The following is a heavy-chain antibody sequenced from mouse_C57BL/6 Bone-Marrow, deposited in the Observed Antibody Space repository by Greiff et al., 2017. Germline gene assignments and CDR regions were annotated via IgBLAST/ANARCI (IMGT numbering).Heavy chain of an antibody. CDR2: IDPSDSYT. Sequence: QVQLQQPGAELVRPGTSVKLSCKASGYTFTSYWMHWVKQRPGQGLEWIGVIDPSDSYTNYNQKFKGKATLTVDTSSSTAYMQRSSLTSEDSAVYYCARRLRRGGFAYWGQGTLVTVSA. J-gene: IGHJ3*01. D-gene: IGHD2-4*01. CDR1: GYTFTSYW. CDR3: ARRLRRGGFAY. V-gene: IGHV1-59*01.